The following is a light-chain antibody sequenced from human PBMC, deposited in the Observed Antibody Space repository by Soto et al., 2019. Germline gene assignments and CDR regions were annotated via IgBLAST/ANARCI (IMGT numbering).Light chain of an antibody. V-gene: IGLV2-14*01. CDR2: EVS. Sequence: QSVLTQPASVSGSPGQSITIYCTGTSSDGGGYNYVSWYQQYPGKAPKLMIYEVSNRPSGVSNRFSGSKSGNTASLTISGLQAEDEADYYCSSYASSRDVFFGGGTKVTVL. CDR3: SSYASSRDVF. J-gene: IGLJ2*01. CDR1: SSDGGGYNY.